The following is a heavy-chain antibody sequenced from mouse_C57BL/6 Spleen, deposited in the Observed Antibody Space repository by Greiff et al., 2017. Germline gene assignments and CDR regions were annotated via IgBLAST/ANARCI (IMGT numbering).Heavy chain of an antibody. CDR3: ATLEY. CDR2: ISGGGGNT. Sequence: EVMLVESGGGLVKPGGSLKLSCAASGFTFSSYTMSWVRQTPEQRLEWVATISGGGGNTDYPDSVKGRFTISRDNAKNTLYLQVSSLRSEDTAMYYCATLEYWGQGTTLTVSS. CDR1: GFTFSSYT. V-gene: IGHV5-9*01. J-gene: IGHJ2*01.